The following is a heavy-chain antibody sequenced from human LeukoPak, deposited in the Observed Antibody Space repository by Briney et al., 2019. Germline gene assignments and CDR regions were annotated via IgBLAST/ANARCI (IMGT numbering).Heavy chain of an antibody. V-gene: IGHV3-23*01. CDR3: AKDQDYGDYALDY. D-gene: IGHD4-17*01. Sequence: GGSLRLSCAASGFTVSSNYMSWVRQAPGKGLEWVSAISGSGGSTYYADSVKGRFTISRDNSKNTLYLQMNSLRAEDTAVYYCAKDQDYGDYALDYWGQGTLVTVSS. CDR2: ISGSGGST. CDR1: GFTVSSNY. J-gene: IGHJ4*02.